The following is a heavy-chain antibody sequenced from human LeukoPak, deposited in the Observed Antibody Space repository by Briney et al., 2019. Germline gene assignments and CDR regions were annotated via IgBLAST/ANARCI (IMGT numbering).Heavy chain of an antibody. CDR1: GFTFSNYA. Sequence: PGGSLRLSCAASGFTFSNYAMHWVRQAPGKGLEWVAVVSYDGSNKYYADSVKGRFTISRDNSKNTLYLQMNSLRAEDTAVYYCAKDRWSSPVSSSDMWGQGTMVTVSS. D-gene: IGHD2/OR15-2a*01. V-gene: IGHV3-30-3*01. J-gene: IGHJ3*02. CDR2: VSYDGSNK. CDR3: AKDRWSSPVSSSDM.